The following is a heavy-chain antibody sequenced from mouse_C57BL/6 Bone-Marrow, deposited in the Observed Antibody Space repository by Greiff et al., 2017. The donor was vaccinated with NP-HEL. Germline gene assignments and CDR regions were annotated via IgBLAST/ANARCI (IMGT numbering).Heavy chain of an antibody. J-gene: IGHJ2*01. CDR1: GYAFSSSW. CDR3: ARKTASGFDY. D-gene: IGHD3-2*01. Sequence: QVQLQQPGPELVKPGASVKISCKASGYAFSSSWMNWVKQRPGKGLEWIGRIYPGDGDTNYNGKFKGKATLTADKSSSTAYMQLSSLTSEDSAVYFCARKTASGFDYWGQGTTLTVSS. V-gene: IGHV1-82*01. CDR2: IYPGDGDT.